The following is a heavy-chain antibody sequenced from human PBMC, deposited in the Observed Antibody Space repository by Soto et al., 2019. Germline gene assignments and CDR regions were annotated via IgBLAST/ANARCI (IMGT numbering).Heavy chain of an antibody. CDR3: EYSSTPFDY. D-gene: IGHD6-13*01. J-gene: IGHJ4*02. CDR1: GFTFSRYC. Sequence: GGALRLSCAASGFTFSRYCMHWVRPAHGKGLVWVSHISYDGSNEHYVDSVKGRFTISRDNSKNTLYLQMNSLRDEDTAVYYCEYSSTPFDYWGQGTLVTVSS. CDR2: ISYDGSNE. V-gene: IGHV3-30*03.